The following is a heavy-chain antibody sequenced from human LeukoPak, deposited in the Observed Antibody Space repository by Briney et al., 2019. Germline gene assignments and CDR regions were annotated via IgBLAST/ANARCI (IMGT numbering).Heavy chain of an antibody. CDR3: ARGVGKKGRYCSGGSCYPVPDAFDI. CDR2: INPNSGGT. J-gene: IGHJ3*02. Sequence: ASVKVSCKASGYTFTGYYMHWVRQAPGQGLEWMGWINPNSGGTNYAQKFQGWVTMTRDTSISTAYMELSRLRSDDTAVYYCARGVGKKGRYCSGGSCYPVPDAFDIWGQETMVTVSS. D-gene: IGHD2-15*01. CDR1: GYTFTGYY. V-gene: IGHV1-2*04.